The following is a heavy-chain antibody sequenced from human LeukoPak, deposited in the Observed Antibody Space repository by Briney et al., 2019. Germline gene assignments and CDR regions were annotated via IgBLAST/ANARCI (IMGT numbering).Heavy chain of an antibody. CDR2: IYTSGST. CDR3: ARSAEYYYDSSGLYYFDY. Sequence: SETLSLTCTVSGGSISSSSYYWSWIRQPAGKGLEWIGRIYTSGSTNYNPSLKSRVTISVDTSKNQFSLKLSSVTAADTAVYYCARSAEYYYDSSGLYYFDYWGQGTLVTVSS. J-gene: IGHJ4*02. V-gene: IGHV4-61*02. D-gene: IGHD3-22*01. CDR1: GGSISSSSYY.